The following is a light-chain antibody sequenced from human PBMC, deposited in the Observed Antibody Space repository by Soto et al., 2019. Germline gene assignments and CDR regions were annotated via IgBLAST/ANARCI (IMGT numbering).Light chain of an antibody. CDR1: QGITDF. Sequence: DLQMTQSPSSLSASVGDTVTITCRASQGITDFLEWYQLKPGKAPKLLIYFASRLSSGVPARFSGSVSETEFTLTSSSLQLEDLGTYYCHQSYISPYTFGQGT. V-gene: IGKV1-39*01. J-gene: IGKJ2*01. CDR2: FAS. CDR3: HQSYISPYT.